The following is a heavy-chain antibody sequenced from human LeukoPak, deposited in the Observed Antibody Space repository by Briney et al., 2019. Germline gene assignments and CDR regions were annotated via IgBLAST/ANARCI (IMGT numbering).Heavy chain of an antibody. CDR3: TTDLGTYYHGSQRLIPIDY. Sequence: GGSLRLSCVVSGFTFNRCWMNWVRQAPGKGLEWIGRIKSKTDGETTNYAEPVRGRFTISRDDSKSAVYLQMNSLKIEDTAVYYCTTDLGTYYHGSQRLIPIDYWGQGTLVTVSS. J-gene: IGHJ4*02. CDR2: IKSKTDGETT. CDR1: GFTFNRCW. D-gene: IGHD3-10*01. V-gene: IGHV3-15*01.